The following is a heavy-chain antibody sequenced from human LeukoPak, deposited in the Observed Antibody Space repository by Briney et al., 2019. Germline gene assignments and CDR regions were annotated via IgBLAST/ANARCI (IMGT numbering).Heavy chain of an antibody. Sequence: GGSLRLSCAASGFTFSYAWMSWVRQAPGKGLEWVGRIKSKTDGGTTDYTAPVNGRFTISRDNAKNFLFLQMNSLRAEDTALYYCARRRVTVVRGVDITSYYFDYWGQGTLVTVSS. CDR2: IKSKTDGGTT. D-gene: IGHD3-10*01. V-gene: IGHV3-15*05. CDR3: ARRRVTVVRGVDITSYYFDY. J-gene: IGHJ4*02. CDR1: GFTFSYAW.